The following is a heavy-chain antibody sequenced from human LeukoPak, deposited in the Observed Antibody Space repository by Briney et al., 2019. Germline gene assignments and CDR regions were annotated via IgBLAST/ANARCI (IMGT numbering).Heavy chain of an antibody. CDR3: ARDERYDSSGYPFDY. Sequence: ASVKVSCKASGYTFTTYAITWVRQAPGQGLEWMGWISAYNGNTNYAQNLQGRVTMTRDTSISTAYMELSRLRSDDTAVYYCARDERYDSSGYPFDYWGQGTLVSVSS. J-gene: IGHJ4*02. V-gene: IGHV1-18*01. CDR1: GYTFTTYA. CDR2: ISAYNGNT. D-gene: IGHD3-22*01.